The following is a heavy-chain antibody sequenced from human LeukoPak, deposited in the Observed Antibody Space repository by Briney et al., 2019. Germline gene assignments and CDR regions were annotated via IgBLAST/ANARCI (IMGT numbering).Heavy chain of an antibody. Sequence: GGSLRLSCAASGFTFSNAWMSWVRQAPGKGLEWVGRIKSKTDGGTTDYAAPVKGRFTISRDDSKNTLYLQMNSLKTEDTAVYYCTAPDIVVVPSYYYYGMDVWGQGTTVTVSS. J-gene: IGHJ6*02. CDR2: IKSKTDGGTT. V-gene: IGHV3-15*01. CDR3: TAPDIVVVPSYYYYGMDV. CDR1: GFTFSNAW. D-gene: IGHD2-2*01.